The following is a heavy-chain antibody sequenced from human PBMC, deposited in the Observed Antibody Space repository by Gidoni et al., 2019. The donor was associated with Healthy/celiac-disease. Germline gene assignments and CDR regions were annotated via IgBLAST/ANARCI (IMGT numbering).Heavy chain of an antibody. V-gene: IGHV4-34*01. CDR1: GGSFSGYY. D-gene: IGHD3-10*01. J-gene: IGHJ4*02. CDR3: ARASDYGSGSSTPFHFDY. CDR2: INPSGST. Sequence: QVQLQQWRAGLLKPSETLSLTSAVHGGSFSGYYWGWIRQPPGKGLEWIGEINPSGSTNYNPSLKSRVTISVDTSKNQFSLKLSSVTAADTAVYYCARASDYGSGSSTPFHFDYWGQGTLVTVSS.